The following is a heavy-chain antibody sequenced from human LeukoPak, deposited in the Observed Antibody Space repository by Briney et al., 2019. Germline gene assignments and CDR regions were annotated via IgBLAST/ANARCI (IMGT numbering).Heavy chain of an antibody. Sequence: GGSLRLSCAASGFAVSAYYMSWVRQAPGKGLEWVSVIYTGGSTSYAAFVRGRLTISRDNSKNTVYLQMNSLRAEDTAIYYCARGQGDWGQGTLVTVSS. CDR3: ARGQGD. J-gene: IGHJ4*02. CDR2: IYTGGST. V-gene: IGHV3-53*01. CDR1: GFAVSAYY.